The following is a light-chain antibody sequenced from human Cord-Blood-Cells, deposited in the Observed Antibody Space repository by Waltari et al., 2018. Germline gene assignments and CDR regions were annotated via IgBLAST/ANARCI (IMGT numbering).Light chain of an antibody. V-gene: IGLV2-14*01. CDR3: SSYTSSSTVV. CDR2: DVS. CDR1: SSDVGGYNY. Sequence: QSALTQPASVSGSPGQSITISCTGPSSDVGGYNYVSWYQQHPGKAPKRMIYDVSNRPSGFSNRFSGSNSGNTASLTISGLQAEDEADYYCSSYTSSSTVVFGGGTKLTVL. J-gene: IGLJ2*01.